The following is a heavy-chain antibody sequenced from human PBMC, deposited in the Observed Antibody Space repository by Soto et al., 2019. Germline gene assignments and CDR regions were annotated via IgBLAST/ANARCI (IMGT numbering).Heavy chain of an antibody. CDR2: ISSSSSYI. J-gene: IGHJ4*02. Sequence: GGSLRLSCAASGFTFSSYSMNWVRQAPGKGLEWVSSISSSSSYIYYADSVKGRFTISRDKAKNSLYLQMNSLRAEDTAVYYCERARRFLESYWGQGTLVTVSS. CDR3: ERARRFLESY. D-gene: IGHD3-3*01. CDR1: GFTFSSYS. V-gene: IGHV3-21*01.